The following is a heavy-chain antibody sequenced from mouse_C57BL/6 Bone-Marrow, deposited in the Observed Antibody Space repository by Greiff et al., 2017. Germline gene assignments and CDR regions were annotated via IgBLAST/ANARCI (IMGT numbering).Heavy chain of an antibody. V-gene: IGHV1-72*01. CDR1: GYTFTSYW. D-gene: IGHD2-5*01. CDR2: FDPNSGGT. CDR3: ARSAYYSTPWCAY. Sequence: QVQLQQPGAELVKPGASVMLSCKASGYTFTSYWMHWVKQRPGRGLEWIGRFDPNSGGTKYNEKFKSKVTLTVDKPSSTAYRQRISLTSEDSAVYYCARSAYYSTPWCAYWGQGALVTVSA. J-gene: IGHJ3*01.